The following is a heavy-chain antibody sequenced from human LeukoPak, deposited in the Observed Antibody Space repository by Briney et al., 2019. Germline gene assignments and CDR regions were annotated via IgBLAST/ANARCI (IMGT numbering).Heavy chain of an antibody. CDR1: GYSFTKYW. Sequence: GESLKISCKGSGYSFTKYWIGWVRQMSGKGLEWMGIIYPGDSDTRYSPSFQGQVTISADKSISTAYLQWSSLKASDTAMYYCARHLSPYSSGWSPLDYWGQGTLVTVSS. D-gene: IGHD6-19*01. V-gene: IGHV5-51*01. CDR3: ARHLSPYSSGWSPLDY. CDR2: IYPGDSDT. J-gene: IGHJ4*02.